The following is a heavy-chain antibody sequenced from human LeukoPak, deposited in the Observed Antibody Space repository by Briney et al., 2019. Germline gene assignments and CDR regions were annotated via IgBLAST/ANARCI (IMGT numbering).Heavy chain of an antibody. CDR3: AKHYYDSSGYYYYYYMDV. CDR1: GFTFSSYA. CDR2: ISGSGGST. D-gene: IGHD3-22*01. V-gene: IGHV3-23*01. Sequence: GGSLRLSCAASGFTFSSYAMSWVRQAPGKGLEWVSAISGSGGSTYYADSVKGRFTISRDNSRNTLYLHMNSLRAEDTAVYYCAKHYYDSSGYYYYYYMDVWGKGTTVTVSS. J-gene: IGHJ6*03.